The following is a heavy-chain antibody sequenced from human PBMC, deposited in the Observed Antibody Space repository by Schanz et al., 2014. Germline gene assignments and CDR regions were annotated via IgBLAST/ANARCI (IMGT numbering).Heavy chain of an antibody. CDR1: GYIFSSYA. D-gene: IGHD1-26*01. V-gene: IGHV7-4-1*02. CDR2: INPTTGNP. Sequence: QLVQSGSEFRKPGASVKVSCKASGYIFSSYAIHWVRQAPGQGLEWMGWINPTTGNPGYAQGFTGRFVFSFDTSVSTAYLQISGLKAEDTAVYYCAKMFSRDFSGSYYGYPDAFDIWGQGTMVTVSS. J-gene: IGHJ3*02. CDR3: AKMFSRDFSGSYYGYPDAFDI.